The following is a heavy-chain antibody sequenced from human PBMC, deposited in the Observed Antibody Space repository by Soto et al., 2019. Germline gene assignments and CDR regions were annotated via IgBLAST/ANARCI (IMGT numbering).Heavy chain of an antibody. Sequence: ASVKVSCKASGYTFTGYYMHWERQAPGQGLEWMGWINPNSVGTNYAQKFQGRVTMTRDTSISTAYMELSRLRSDDTAVYYCARDSLYCSSTSCNHWFDPWGQGTLVTVSS. J-gene: IGHJ5*02. CDR2: INPNSVGT. V-gene: IGHV1-2*02. D-gene: IGHD2-2*01. CDR1: GYTFTGYY. CDR3: ARDSLYCSSTSCNHWFDP.